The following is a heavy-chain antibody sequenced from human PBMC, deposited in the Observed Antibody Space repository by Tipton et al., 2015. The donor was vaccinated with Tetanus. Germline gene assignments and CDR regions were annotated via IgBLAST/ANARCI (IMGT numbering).Heavy chain of an antibody. CDR2: ISYSGST. CDR3: ARGGRDAYNNPLGAFDV. Sequence: TLSLTCTVSGASISSSRRFDCGWIRQPPGKGLEWIGTISYSGSTSYSPSLKSRVTMSVDTSRNQFSLNLTSVTAADTAVYYCARGGRDAYNNPLGAFDVWGRGTTVTVSS. D-gene: IGHD5-24*01. V-gene: IGHV4-39*01. CDR1: GASISSSRRFD. J-gene: IGHJ3*01.